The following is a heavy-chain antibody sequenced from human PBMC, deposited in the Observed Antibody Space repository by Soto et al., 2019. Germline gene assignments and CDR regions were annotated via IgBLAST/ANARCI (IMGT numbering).Heavy chain of an antibody. J-gene: IGHJ5*02. V-gene: IGHV4-4*07. CDR3: ARDLPYCSSTSCYTNWFDP. CDR2: IYTSGST. Sequence: SETLSLTCTVSGGSISSYYWSWIRQPAGKGLEWIGRIYTSGSTNYNPSLKSRVTMSVDTSKNQFSLKLSSVTAADTAVYYCARDLPYCSSTSCYTNWFDPWGQGTLVTVS. D-gene: IGHD2-2*02. CDR1: GGSISSYY.